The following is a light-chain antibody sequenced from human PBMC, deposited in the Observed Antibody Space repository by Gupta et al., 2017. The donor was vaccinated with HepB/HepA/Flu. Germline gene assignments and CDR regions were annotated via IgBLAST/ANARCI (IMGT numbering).Light chain of an antibody. CDR2: SNN. CDR3: ATWDDSLNSVV. Sequence: QSVLTQPPSASGTTGQRVTFSCSGSSSNLGSNTVNWYPQFPGTAPTLLIYSNNQRPSGVPDRFSGSKSGTSAALAISGLQSEDEADYYCATWDDSLNSVVFGGWTKLTVL. CDR1: SSNLGSNT. J-gene: IGLJ2*01. V-gene: IGLV1-44*01.